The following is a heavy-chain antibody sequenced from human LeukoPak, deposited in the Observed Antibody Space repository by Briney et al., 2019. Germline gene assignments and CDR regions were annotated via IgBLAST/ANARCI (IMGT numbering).Heavy chain of an antibody. CDR2: INPNSGGT. J-gene: IGHJ5*02. CDR1: GYTFSGYY. Sequence: ASVKVSCKASGYTFSGYYMHWVRQAPGQGLEWMGWINPNSGGTNYAQKFQGRVTMTRDTSISTAYMELSRLRSDDTAVYYCARARLRPRGFDPWGQGTLVTVSS. CDR3: ARARLRPRGFDP. V-gene: IGHV1-2*02. D-gene: IGHD4-17*01.